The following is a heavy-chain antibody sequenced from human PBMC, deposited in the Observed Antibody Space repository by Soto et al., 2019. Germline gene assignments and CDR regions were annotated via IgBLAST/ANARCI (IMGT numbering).Heavy chain of an antibody. D-gene: IGHD3-22*01. V-gene: IGHV3-15*01. Sequence: EVQLVESGGGLVKPGGSLRLSCAASGFTFSNAWMSWVRQAPGKGLEWVGRIKSKTDGGTTDYAAPVKGRFTISRDDSKNTLYLQMNSLKTEDTAVYYCTTEVRSSGYAYDAFDIWGQGTMVTVSS. J-gene: IGHJ3*02. CDR3: TTEVRSSGYAYDAFDI. CDR1: GFTFSNAW. CDR2: IKSKTDGGTT.